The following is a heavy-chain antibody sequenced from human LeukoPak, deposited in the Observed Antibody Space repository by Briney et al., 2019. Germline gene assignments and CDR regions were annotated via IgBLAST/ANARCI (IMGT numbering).Heavy chain of an antibody. CDR1: GYTFTSYA. CDR2: ISDGNGNT. Sequence: ASVKVSCKASGYTFTSYALHWVRQAPGQRLEWMVWISDGNGNTKYSQKFQGRVTITRDTSASTAYMELSSLRSEDTAVYYCARDPCSGGTCYIHPFDYWGQGALVTVSS. CDR3: ARDPCSGGTCYIHPFDY. V-gene: IGHV1-3*01. D-gene: IGHD2-15*01. J-gene: IGHJ4*02.